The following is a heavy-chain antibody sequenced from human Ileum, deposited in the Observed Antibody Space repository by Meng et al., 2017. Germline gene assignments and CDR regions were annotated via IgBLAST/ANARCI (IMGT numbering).Heavy chain of an antibody. CDR3: VGEVGPRDFDN. V-gene: IGHV3-33*01. CDR2: IWGDGTNK. D-gene: IGHD1-26*01. Sequence: QVQLVESGGGVVQPGRSLRLSCAASGFTFSRHDIHWVRQAPGKGLEWVAVIWGDGTNKYYVDSVKGRFTISRDNSKNTLYLQMNSLRVEDTAVYYCVGEVGPRDFDNWGQGILVTVSS. J-gene: IGHJ4*02. CDR1: GFTFSRHD.